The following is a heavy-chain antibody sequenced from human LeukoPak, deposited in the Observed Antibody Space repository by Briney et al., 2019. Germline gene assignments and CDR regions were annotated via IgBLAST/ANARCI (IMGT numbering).Heavy chain of an antibody. D-gene: IGHD6-13*01. Sequence: PGGSLRLSWAASGFTFSNNWMTWVRQAPGKGLEWVASVKKDGSEKYHVDSVKGRFTISRDNAKNSLYLQMSSLRVEDTAVYYCARALAADDAFDIWGQGTMVTVSS. CDR1: GFTFSNNW. CDR3: ARALAADDAFDI. V-gene: IGHV3-7*01. J-gene: IGHJ3*02. CDR2: VKKDGSEK.